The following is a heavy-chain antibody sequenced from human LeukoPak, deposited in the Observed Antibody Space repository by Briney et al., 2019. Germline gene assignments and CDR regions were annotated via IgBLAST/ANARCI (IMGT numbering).Heavy chain of an antibody. J-gene: IGHJ4*02. CDR3: ARITNRDYFDQ. CDR1: GFTLSNFD. Sequence: GGSLRLSCAASGFTLSNFDMHWVRQTAGRRLEWISTIGSADDTYYADSVKGRFSIFREDAKNSLYLQLNTLRAEDTAVYYCARITNRDYFDQWGQGTLVTVSS. D-gene: IGHD1-14*01. V-gene: IGHV3-13*01. CDR2: IGSADDT.